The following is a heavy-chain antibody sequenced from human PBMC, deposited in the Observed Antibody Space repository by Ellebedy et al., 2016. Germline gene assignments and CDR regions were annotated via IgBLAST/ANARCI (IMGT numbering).Heavy chain of an antibody. CDR1: GDDFASVF. CDR2: VFPADSRV. D-gene: IGHD3/OR15-3a*01. Sequence: GGSLRLSCKASGDDFASVFIAWVRQMPGKGLEWMGTVFPADSRVTYNPSFQGQVTISADKSITTAYLQWSSLKASDTAMYYCARRGLVGGWYESWGQGTLVTVSS. J-gene: IGHJ5*01. CDR3: ARRGLVGGWYES. V-gene: IGHV5-51*01.